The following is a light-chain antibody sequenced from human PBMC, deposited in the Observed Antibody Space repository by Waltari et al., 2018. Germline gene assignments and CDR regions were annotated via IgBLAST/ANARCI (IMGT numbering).Light chain of an antibody. CDR2: KVS. J-gene: IGKJ2*01. CDR3: MQGTHWPYT. Sequence: DGVMTQSPLPLPVTLGQPASISCRSSKSPIHSDGHAFLNWFQQRPGQSPRRLIYKVSNRDSGVPDRFSGSGAGTDFTLEISRVEAEEVGIYYCMQGTHWPYTFGQGTKLDIK. CDR1: KSPIHSDGHAF. V-gene: IGKV2-30*02.